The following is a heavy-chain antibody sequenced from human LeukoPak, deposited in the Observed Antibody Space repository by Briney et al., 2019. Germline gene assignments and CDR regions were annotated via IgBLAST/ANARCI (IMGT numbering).Heavy chain of an antibody. CDR3: ARESEDTSGSIYDY. V-gene: IGHV3-21*01. D-gene: IGHD1-26*01. CDR1: GFTFSSYS. Sequence: GGSLRLSCAASGFTFSSYSMNWVRQAPGKGLEWVSSISSSSSYIYYADSVKGRFTISRDNAKNSLYLQMNSLRAEDTAVYYCARESEDTSGSIYDYRGQGTLVTVSS. J-gene: IGHJ4*02. CDR2: ISSSSSYI.